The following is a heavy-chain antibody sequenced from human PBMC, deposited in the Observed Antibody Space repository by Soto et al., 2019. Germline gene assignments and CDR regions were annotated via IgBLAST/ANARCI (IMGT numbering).Heavy chain of an antibody. Sequence: ASVKVSCKASGYTFNDNYIQWVRQVPGQGLEWMGCINPNSGGTNYAEKFQGRVTMTSDTSISTAYMEMSRLTSDDTAVYYCARVPYYDFGSSFYSFFDYGGQGTLVTVSS. D-gene: IGHD3-3*01. CDR2: INPNSGGT. J-gene: IGHJ4*02. V-gene: IGHV1-2*02. CDR1: GYTFNDNY. CDR3: ARVPYYDFGSSFYSFFDY.